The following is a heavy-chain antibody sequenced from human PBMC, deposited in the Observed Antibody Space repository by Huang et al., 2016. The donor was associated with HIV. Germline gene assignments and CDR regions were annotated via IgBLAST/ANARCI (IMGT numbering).Heavy chain of an antibody. CDR3: ARGQLGSYGDYDVLY. CDR2: ISPMFGTP. Sequence: QVQLVQSGAEVKTPGSSVKVSCKASGGTFSKYAISWVRQAPGQGLEWIGGISPMFGTPNYARKFQGRVTITADDSTSTTYVEVSSLRSVDTALYYCARGQLGSYGDYDVLYWGQGTLVTVSS. J-gene: IGHJ4*02. D-gene: IGHD4-17*01. CDR1: GGTFSKYA. V-gene: IGHV1-69*13.